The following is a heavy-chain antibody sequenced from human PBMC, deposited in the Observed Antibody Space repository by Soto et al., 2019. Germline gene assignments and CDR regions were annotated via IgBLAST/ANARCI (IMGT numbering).Heavy chain of an antibody. Sequence: QVQLQESCPGLVKPSQTLSLTCTVSGGSISNGDYYWSWIRQPPGEGLEWIGYIYYSGSTSYNPSLKSRVTIAVDTSKNQFSLKLSSVTAADTAGYYCARGPELTDWYFDLWGRGTLVTVSS. D-gene: IGHD1-26*01. V-gene: IGHV4-30-4*01. CDR3: ARGPELTDWYFDL. CDR2: IYYSGST. J-gene: IGHJ2*01. CDR1: GGSISNGDYY.